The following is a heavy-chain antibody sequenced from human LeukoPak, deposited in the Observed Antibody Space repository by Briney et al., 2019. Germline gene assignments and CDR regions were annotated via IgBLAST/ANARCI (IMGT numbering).Heavy chain of an antibody. CDR1: GGSFSGYY. Sequence: SETLSLTCAVYGGSFSGYYWSWIRQPPGRGLEWIGEINHSGSTNYNPSLKSRVTISVDTSKNQFSLKLSSVTAADTAVYYCARGLRSGGHDLVPVEGNHYWGQGTLVTVSS. V-gene: IGHV4-34*01. J-gene: IGHJ4*02. D-gene: IGHD5-12*01. CDR2: INHSGST. CDR3: ARGLRSGGHDLVPVEGNHY.